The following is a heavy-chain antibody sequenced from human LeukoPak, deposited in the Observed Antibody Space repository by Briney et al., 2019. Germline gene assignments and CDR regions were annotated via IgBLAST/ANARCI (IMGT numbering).Heavy chain of an antibody. J-gene: IGHJ4*02. CDR3: ARDEDRGDISHGY. CDR2: ISAYNGNT. D-gene: IGHD5-12*01. Sequence: ASVKVSCKASGYTFINYGITWVRQAPGQGLEWMGWISAYNGNTNYAQKLQGRVTMTTDTSTSTAYMELRSLRSDDTAVYYCARDEDRGDISHGYWGQGTLVTVPS. CDR1: GYTFINYG. V-gene: IGHV1-18*01.